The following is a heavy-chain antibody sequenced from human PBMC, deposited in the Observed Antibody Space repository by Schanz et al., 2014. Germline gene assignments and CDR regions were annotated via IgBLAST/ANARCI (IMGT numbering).Heavy chain of an antibody. J-gene: IGHJ6*02. CDR2: ISYDGRHK. V-gene: IGHV3-30*18. Sequence: QVQLVESGGGVVQPGRSLRLSCAASGFTFSGYGMHWVRQAPGKGLEWVAIISYDGRHKNYADSVKGRFTISRDNSKNTLHLQMNSLRVEATAVYYCAKDDTQVNGMDVWGQGTTVTVSS. CDR3: AKDDTQVNGMDV. CDR1: GFTFSGYG.